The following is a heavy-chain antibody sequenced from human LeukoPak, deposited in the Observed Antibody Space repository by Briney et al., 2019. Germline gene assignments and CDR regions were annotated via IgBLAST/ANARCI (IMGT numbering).Heavy chain of an antibody. Sequence: GGSLRLSCTASGFTFINYSMNWVRQAPGKGLEWVSSISSSSSYIYYADSVKGRFTISRDNAKNSLYLQMNSLRAEDTAAYYCARDEWGQAFDYWGQGTLVTVSS. V-gene: IGHV3-21*01. CDR3: ARDEWGQAFDY. CDR2: ISSSSSYI. CDR1: GFTFINYS. D-gene: IGHD1-26*01. J-gene: IGHJ4*02.